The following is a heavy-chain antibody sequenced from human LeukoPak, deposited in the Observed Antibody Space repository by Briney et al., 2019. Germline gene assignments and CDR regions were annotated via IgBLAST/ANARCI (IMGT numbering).Heavy chain of an antibody. V-gene: IGHV3-23*01. Sequence: GGSLRLSCAASGFTFSSYAMSWVRQAPGKGLEWVSTISNSGGTTYYADSVKGRFTISRDNSKNTLYLQMNSLRAEGTAVYYCARGSITMIVLYYFDYWGQGTLVTVSS. J-gene: IGHJ4*02. CDR1: GFTFSSYA. D-gene: IGHD3-22*01. CDR2: ISNSGGTT. CDR3: ARGSITMIVLYYFDY.